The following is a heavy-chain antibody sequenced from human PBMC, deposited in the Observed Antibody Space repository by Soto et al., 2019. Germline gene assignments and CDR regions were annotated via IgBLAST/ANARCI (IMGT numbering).Heavy chain of an antibody. CDR1: GYTFTSYD. V-gene: IGHV1-8*01. D-gene: IGHD5-18*01. CDR2: MNPNSGNT. CDR3: ALPDTAGGGGYNWFDP. J-gene: IGHJ5*02. Sequence: QVQLVQSGAEVKKPGASVKVSCKASGYTFTSYDINWVRLATGQGLEWMGWMNPNSGNTGYAQKFQGRVTMTRNTSINTAYMELSSLRSEDTAVYYCALPDTAGGGGYNWFDPWGQGTLVTVSS.